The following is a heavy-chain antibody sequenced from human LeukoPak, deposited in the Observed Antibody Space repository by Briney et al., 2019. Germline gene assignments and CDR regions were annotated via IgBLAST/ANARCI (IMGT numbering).Heavy chain of an antibody. CDR1: GYSISSGYY. V-gene: IGHV4-38-2*02. J-gene: IGHJ4*02. CDR3: ARVTLLPTHIDY. D-gene: IGHD2/OR15-2a*01. Sequence: SETLPLTCTVSGYSISSGYYWGWIRQPPGKGLECIGIIHHGGSTFYNPSLKSRVTISIDTSKNQFSLKLSSVTAADTAVYYCARVTLLPTHIDYWGQGALVTVSS. CDR2: IHHGGST.